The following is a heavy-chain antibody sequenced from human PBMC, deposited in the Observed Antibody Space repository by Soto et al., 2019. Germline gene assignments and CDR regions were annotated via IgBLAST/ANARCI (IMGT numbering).Heavy chain of an antibody. CDR3: AILYGYCNRNSCHGHYAMDV. Sequence: SDTLSLTCTVSGGSVSTNIYTWGWLRQPPGNGPKWIGSIYSSGSTYYNPSLNSRVTVSVDTSKNQFSLKVTSVTAADTAVYYCAILYGYCNRNSCHGHYAMDVWGQGTTVTVSS. D-gene: IGHD2-2*01. J-gene: IGHJ6*02. V-gene: IGHV4-39*01. CDR1: GGSVSTNIYT. CDR2: IYSSGST.